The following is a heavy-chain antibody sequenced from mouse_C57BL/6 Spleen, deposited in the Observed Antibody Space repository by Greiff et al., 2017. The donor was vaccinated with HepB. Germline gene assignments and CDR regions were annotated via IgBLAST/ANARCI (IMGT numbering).Heavy chain of an antibody. D-gene: IGHD4-1*01. J-gene: IGHJ4*01. Sequence: QVQLQQSGPELVKPGASVKISCKASGYAFSSSWMNWVKQRPGKGLEWIGRIYPGDGDTNYNGKFKGKATLTADKYSSTAYMQLSSLTSEDSAVYFCASPGNAMDYWGQGTSVTVSS. CDR1: GYAFSSSW. CDR2: IYPGDGDT. V-gene: IGHV1-82*01. CDR3: ASPGNAMDY.